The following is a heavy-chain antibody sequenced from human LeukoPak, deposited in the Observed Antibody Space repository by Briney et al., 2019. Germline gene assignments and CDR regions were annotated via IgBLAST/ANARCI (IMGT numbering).Heavy chain of an antibody. Sequence: GESLKISCKGSGYSFTSYWIGWVRQMPGKGLEWMGIIYPGDSDTRYSPSFQGQVTISADKSISTAYVQWSSPKASDTAMYYCARPATVVTPWYFDLWGRGTLVTVSS. J-gene: IGHJ2*01. CDR2: IYPGDSDT. D-gene: IGHD4-23*01. CDR3: ARPATVVTPWYFDL. CDR1: GYSFTSYW. V-gene: IGHV5-51*01.